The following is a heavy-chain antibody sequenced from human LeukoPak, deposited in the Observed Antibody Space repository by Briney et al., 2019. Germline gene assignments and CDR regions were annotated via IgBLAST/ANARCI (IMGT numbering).Heavy chain of an antibody. D-gene: IGHD2-8*02. CDR2: ISWNSGSI. CDR1: GFTFDDYA. J-gene: IGHJ5*02. CDR3: ADPGFDP. V-gene: IGHV3-9*01. Sequence: GGSLRLSCAASGFTFDDYAMHWVRQAPGKGLEWVSGISWNSGSIGYADSVKGRFTISRDNAKNSLYLQMNSLRAEDTAVYYCADPGFDPWGQGTLVTVSS.